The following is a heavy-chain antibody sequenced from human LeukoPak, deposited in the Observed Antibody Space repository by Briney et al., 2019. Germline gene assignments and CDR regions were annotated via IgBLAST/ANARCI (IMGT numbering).Heavy chain of an antibody. J-gene: IGHJ6*02. CDR1: GGSISSYY. CDR2: IYYSGST. CDR3: ARGIGSSWYYYYYYGMDV. V-gene: IGHV4-59*01. Sequence: SETLSLTCTVSGGSISSYYWSWIRQPPGKGLEWIGYIYYSGSTNYNPSLKSRVTISVDTSKNQFSLKLSSVTAADTAVYYCARGIGSSWYYYYYYGMDVWGQGTTVTVFS. D-gene: IGHD6-13*01.